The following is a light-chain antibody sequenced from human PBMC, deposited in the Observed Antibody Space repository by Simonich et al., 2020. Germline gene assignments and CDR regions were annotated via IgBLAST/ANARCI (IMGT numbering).Light chain of an antibody. J-gene: IGKJ4*01. CDR1: QGISNY. CDR3: QKYNSARALT. Sequence: DIQMTQSPSSLSASVGDRVTITCRASQGISNYLAWYQQKPGKVPKLLIYAASTLQSGVPSLFSGSGSGTDFTLTISSLQPEDVATYYCQKYNSARALTFGGGTKVEIK. CDR2: AAS. V-gene: IGKV1-27*01.